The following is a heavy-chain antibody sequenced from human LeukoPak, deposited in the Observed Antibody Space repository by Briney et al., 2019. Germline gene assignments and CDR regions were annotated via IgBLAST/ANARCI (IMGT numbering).Heavy chain of an antibody. CDR3: ARDNFGAPFSWLDP. V-gene: IGHV3-30-3*01. Sequence: GRSLRLSCAASGFTFSSYAMHWVRQAPGKGLEWVAVISYDGSNKYYADSVKGRFTISRDNAKNSMYLQMTSLRVDDSAVYYCARDNFGAPFSWLDPWGQGTLVTVSS. J-gene: IGHJ5*02. CDR2: ISYDGSNK. D-gene: IGHD3-16*01. CDR1: GFTFSSYA.